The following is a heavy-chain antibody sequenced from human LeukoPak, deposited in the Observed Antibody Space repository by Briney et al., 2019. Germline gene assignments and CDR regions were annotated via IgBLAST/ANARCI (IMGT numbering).Heavy chain of an antibody. CDR2: VNHDGSIR. CDR3: VRDVFCLGES. D-gene: IGHD4-17*01. CDR1: GFTLSDYG. Sequence: GGSLRLSCAASGFTLSDYGMHWVRQAPGKGLVWVSHVNHDGSIRNYADSVKGRFTISRDIAKNTLYLQMNSLGADDTALYYCVRDVFCLGESWGQGTLVTVSS. J-gene: IGHJ5*02. V-gene: IGHV3-74*01.